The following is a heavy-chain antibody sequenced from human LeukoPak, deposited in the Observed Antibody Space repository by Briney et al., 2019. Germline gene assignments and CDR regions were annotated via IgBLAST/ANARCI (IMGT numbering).Heavy chain of an antibody. V-gene: IGHV1-69*01. J-gene: IGHJ4*02. CDR3: ARGTTPYGDEYYFDY. CDR1: GGTFSSYA. CDR2: IIPIFGTA. Sequence: SVKVSCKASGGTFSSYAISWVRQAPGQGLEWMGGIIPIFGTANYAQKFQGRVTITADESTSTAYMELSSLRPEDTAVYYCARGTTPYGDEYYFDYWGQGTLVTVSS. D-gene: IGHD4-17*01.